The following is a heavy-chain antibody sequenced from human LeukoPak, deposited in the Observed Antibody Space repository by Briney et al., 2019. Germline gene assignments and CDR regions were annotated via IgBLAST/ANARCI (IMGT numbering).Heavy chain of an antibody. CDR2: IKQDGSGK. Sequence: GGSLRLSCAASGFTFSSYWMSWVRQAPGKGLEWVANIKQDGSGKYYVDSVKGRFTISRDNAKNSLYLQMNSLRAEDTAAYYCARDRYYGSGSYYLGDYWGQGTLVTVSS. J-gene: IGHJ4*02. CDR1: GFTFSSYW. CDR3: ARDRYYGSGSYYLGDY. D-gene: IGHD3-10*01. V-gene: IGHV3-7*01.